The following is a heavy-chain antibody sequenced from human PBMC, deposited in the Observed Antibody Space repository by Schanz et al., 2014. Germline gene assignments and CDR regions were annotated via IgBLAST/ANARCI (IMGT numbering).Heavy chain of an antibody. V-gene: IGHV3-23*04. Sequence: EVQLVESGGGLVKPGRSLRLSCTGSGFTFGEYAMTWFRQAPGKGLEWVSTVYMSAASTRYADSVKGRFIISRDSSKNTLFLQMNSLRPEDTALYFCARDEGRDGYNLAFDVWGQGTLVTVSS. CDR3: ARDEGRDGYNLAFDV. D-gene: IGHD5-12*01. CDR1: GFTFGEYA. J-gene: IGHJ3*01. CDR2: VYMSAAST.